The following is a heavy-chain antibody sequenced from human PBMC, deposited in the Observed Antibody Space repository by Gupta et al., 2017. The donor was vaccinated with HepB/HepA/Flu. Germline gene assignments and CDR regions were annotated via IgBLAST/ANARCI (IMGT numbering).Heavy chain of an antibody. Sequence: QVQLQESGPGLVKPSETLSLSCNVSGASSSGYQWSWIRQPPGKGLEWIGFVYDSGRPQYNPSLRGRVTIVGDTSKNQLSLIMSSGTAADTAVYDGASSRPSGAPEHFESWGQGTLVTVSS. D-gene: IGHD1-14*01. CDR2: VYDSGRP. J-gene: IGHJ4*02. CDR1: GASSSGYQ. V-gene: IGHV4-59*01. CDR3: ASSRPSGAPEHFES.